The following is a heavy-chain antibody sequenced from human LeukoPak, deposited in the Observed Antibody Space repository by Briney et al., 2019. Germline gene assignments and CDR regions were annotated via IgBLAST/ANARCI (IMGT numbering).Heavy chain of an antibody. J-gene: IGHJ5*02. CDR1: GFTFNNYT. D-gene: IGHD2-15*01. Sequence: PGGSLRLSCAASGFTFNNYTMNWVRQAPGKGLEWVSSISRNGIYIKYVDSVKGRFTVSRDNAKNSLYLQMNSLRAEDTAVYYCARDGLPVTVANWFDPWGQGTLVTVSS. V-gene: IGHV3-21*01. CDR2: ISRNGIYI. CDR3: ARDGLPVTVANWFDP.